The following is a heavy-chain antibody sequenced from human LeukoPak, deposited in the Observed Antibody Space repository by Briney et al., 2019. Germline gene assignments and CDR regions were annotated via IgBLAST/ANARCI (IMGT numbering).Heavy chain of an antibody. D-gene: IGHD2-2*01. CDR3: TTDDVVVPAALREAFDI. CDR1: GFTFSNSW. V-gene: IGHV3-15*01. Sequence: GGSLRLSCAASGFTFSNSWMSWVRQAPGKGLEWVGRIKSKTDGGTTDYAAPGKGRFTISRDDSKNTLYLQMNSLKTAATAVYYCTTDDVVVPAALREAFDIWGQGTMVTVSS. CDR2: IKSKTDGGTT. J-gene: IGHJ3*02.